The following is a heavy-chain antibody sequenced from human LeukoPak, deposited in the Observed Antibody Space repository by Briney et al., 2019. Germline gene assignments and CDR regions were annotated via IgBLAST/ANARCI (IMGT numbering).Heavy chain of an antibody. J-gene: IGHJ4*02. CDR3: AKERPQTTSFDY. D-gene: IGHD2/OR15-2a*01. CDR1: GFTFSTYA. Sequence: GGSLRLSCAASGFTFSTYAMSWVRQAPGKGLEWVSAISAAGGSAYYADSVKGRFTISRDNSRNTLYLQMNSLRAEDTAIYYCAKERPQTTSFDYWGQGTLVTVSS. CDR2: ISAAGGSA. V-gene: IGHV3-23*01.